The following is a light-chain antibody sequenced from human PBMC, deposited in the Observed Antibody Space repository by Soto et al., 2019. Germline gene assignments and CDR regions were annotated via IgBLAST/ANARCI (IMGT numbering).Light chain of an antibody. CDR2: AAS. V-gene: IGKV1-39*01. CDR1: QSINSY. J-gene: IGKJ5*01. CDR3: QQSYSLPVT. Sequence: DIQMTQSPSSLSASVGDRVTITCRASQSINSYLNLYSQKPGEAPNLLIFAASSLQSGVPSRFSGSESGADFTLTISSLQPEDSATYYCQQSYSLPVTFGQGTRLEIK.